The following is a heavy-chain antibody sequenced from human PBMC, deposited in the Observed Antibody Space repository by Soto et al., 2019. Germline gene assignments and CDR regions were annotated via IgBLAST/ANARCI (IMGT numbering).Heavy chain of an antibody. J-gene: IGHJ5*02. Sequence: SETLSLTCTVSGGSISSSSYYWGWIRQPPGKGLEWIGSIYYSGSTYYNPSLKSRVTISVDTSKNQFSLKLSSVTAADTAVYYCASSYGSGSYPNWFDPWGQGTLVTVSS. D-gene: IGHD3-10*01. CDR2: IYYSGST. CDR1: GGSISSSSYY. CDR3: ASSYGSGSYPNWFDP. V-gene: IGHV4-39*01.